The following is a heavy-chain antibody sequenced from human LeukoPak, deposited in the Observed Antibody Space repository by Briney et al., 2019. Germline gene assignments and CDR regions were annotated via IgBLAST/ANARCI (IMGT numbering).Heavy chain of an antibody. CDR1: GFTLSSYW. CDR3: ARESTHDAFDI. CDR2: IKQDGSEK. D-gene: IGHD2-15*01. Sequence: GGSLRLSCAPSGFTLSSYWMSWVRQAPGKGLEWVANIKQDGSEKYYVDSVKGRFTISRDNAKNSLYLQMNSLRAEDTAVYYCARESTHDAFDIWGQGTMVTVSS. J-gene: IGHJ3*02. V-gene: IGHV3-7*01.